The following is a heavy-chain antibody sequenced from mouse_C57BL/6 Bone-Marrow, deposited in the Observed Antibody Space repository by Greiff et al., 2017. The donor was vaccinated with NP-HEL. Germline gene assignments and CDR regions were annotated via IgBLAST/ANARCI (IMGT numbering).Heavy chain of an antibody. Sequence: EVHLVESGGGLVQPKGSLKLSCAASGFSFNTYAMNWVRQAPGKGLEWVARIRSKSNNYATYYADSVKDRFTISRDDSESMLYLQMNNLKTEDTAMYYCVSAYYSLPYWYFDVWGTGTTVTVSS. CDR1: GFSFNTYA. D-gene: IGHD2-12*01. J-gene: IGHJ1*03. CDR2: IRSKSNNYAT. V-gene: IGHV10-1*01. CDR3: VSAYYSLPYWYFDV.